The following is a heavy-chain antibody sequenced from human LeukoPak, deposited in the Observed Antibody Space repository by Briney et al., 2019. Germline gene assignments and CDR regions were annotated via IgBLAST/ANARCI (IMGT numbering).Heavy chain of an antibody. CDR2: LNWNGGTT. D-gene: IGHD4-17*01. CDR3: AKYGDTRIITGAGHFDF. CDR1: GFTFDDHG. V-gene: IGHV3-20*04. J-gene: IGHJ4*02. Sequence: GGSLRLSCAASGFTFDDHGMSWVRQAPGKGLEWVSGLNWNGGTTGYADSVKGRFTISRDNSKDTLYLQLNSLTAEDTAVYYCAKYGDTRIITGAGHFDFWGQGTLVTVSS.